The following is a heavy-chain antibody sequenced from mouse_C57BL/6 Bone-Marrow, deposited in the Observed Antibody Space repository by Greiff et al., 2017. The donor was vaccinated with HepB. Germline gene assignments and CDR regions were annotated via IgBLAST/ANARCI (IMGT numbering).Heavy chain of an antibody. D-gene: IGHD1-1*01. Sequence: VQRVESGAELVRPGASVKLSCKASGYTFTDYYINWVKQRPGQGLEWIARIYPGSGNTYYNEKFKGKATLTAEKSSSTAYMQLSSLTSEDSAVYFCARQAYYGGDYWGQGTTLTVSS. J-gene: IGHJ2*01. CDR2: IYPGSGNT. V-gene: IGHV1-76*01. CDR3: ARQAYYGGDY. CDR1: GYTFTDYY.